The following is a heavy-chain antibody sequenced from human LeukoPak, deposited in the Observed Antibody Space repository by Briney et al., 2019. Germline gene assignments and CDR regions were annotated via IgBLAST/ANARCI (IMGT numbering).Heavy chain of an antibody. CDR1: GSSISSYY. V-gene: IGHV4-59*01. D-gene: IGHD2-2*02. CDR3: ARDEYCRSPSCYTDAFDI. J-gene: IGHJ3*02. CDR2: IYYSGST. Sequence: SETLSLTCTVSGSSISSYYWSWIRQPPGKGLEWIGYIYYSGSTNYNPSLKSRVTISVDTSKNQFSLKLSSVTAADTAVYYCARDEYCRSPSCYTDAFDIGGKGKRVTVSS.